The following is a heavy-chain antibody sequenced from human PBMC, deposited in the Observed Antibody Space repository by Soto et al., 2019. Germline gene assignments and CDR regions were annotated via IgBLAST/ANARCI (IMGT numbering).Heavy chain of an antibody. D-gene: IGHD4-17*01. CDR1: GFTFSSYD. CDR3: ARAGGTTVTGLWHFDS. J-gene: IGHJ4*02. V-gene: IGHV3-33*08. Sequence: PGGSLRLSCAASGFTFSSYDMHWVRQPPGKGLEWLAAIWYDGTQKYYADSVKGRFIISRDNSKKTLYLEMNSLRAEDTAVYYCARAGGTTVTGLWHFDSWGQGTLVTVSS. CDR2: IWYDGTQK.